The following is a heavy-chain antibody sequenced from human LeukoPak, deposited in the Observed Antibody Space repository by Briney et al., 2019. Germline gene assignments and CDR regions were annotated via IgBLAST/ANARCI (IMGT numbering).Heavy chain of an antibody. CDR1: GYTFTGYY. V-gene: IGHV1-2*02. Sequence: ASVKVSCKASGYTFTGYYIHWVRQAPGQGREWMGWINPNSGGTNYAQNLQDRVTMTRDTSISTAYMELNRLRSDDTAVYYCAMIRGVIPLFDYWGQGTLVTVSS. CDR3: AMIRGVIPLFDY. J-gene: IGHJ4*02. D-gene: IGHD3-10*01. CDR2: INPNSGGT.